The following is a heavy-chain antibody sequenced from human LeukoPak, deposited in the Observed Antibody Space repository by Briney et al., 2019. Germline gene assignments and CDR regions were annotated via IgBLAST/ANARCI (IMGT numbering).Heavy chain of an antibody. Sequence: GGSLRLSCAASGFTFSIYEMNWVRQAPGQGLEWVSHISSSGSTIYYADSAKGRFTISRDNAKNSLYLQMNSLRDEDTAVYYCARDGDYDILTGYYVNYYYMDVWGKGTTVTVSS. D-gene: IGHD3-9*01. CDR2: ISSSGSTI. J-gene: IGHJ6*03. V-gene: IGHV3-48*03. CDR3: ARDGDYDILTGYYVNYYYMDV. CDR1: GFTFSIYE.